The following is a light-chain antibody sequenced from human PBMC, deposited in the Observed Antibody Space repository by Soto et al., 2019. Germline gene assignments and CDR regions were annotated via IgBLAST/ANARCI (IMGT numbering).Light chain of an antibody. J-gene: IGLJ2*01. CDR2: RNS. CDR3: AAWDDSLNGVV. CDR1: RSNVGSNH. V-gene: IGLV1-44*01. Sequence: QSVLTQPPSASGTPGEWVTISCSRSRSNVGSNHVNWYQQLPGTAPKLLIYRNSQRPSGVPDRLSGSKSGTSASLLIGALQSEDEATYYCAAWDDSLNGVVFGGGTKLTVL.